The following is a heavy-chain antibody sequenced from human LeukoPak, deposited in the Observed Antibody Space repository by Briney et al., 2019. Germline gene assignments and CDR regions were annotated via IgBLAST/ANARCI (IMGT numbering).Heavy chain of an antibody. CDR1: GYTFTNYG. CDR2: INGYNGDT. J-gene: IGHJ4*02. V-gene: IGHV1-18*01. CDR3: ARDLRSSPVCYFDY. Sequence: GASVKVSCKASGYTFTNYGISWVRQAPGQGLEWLAWINGYNGDTNHAQKLQGRVTMTTDTSTNTAFMELRSLTSDDTAVYYCARDLRSSPVCYFDYWGQGTLVTVSS. D-gene: IGHD6-13*01.